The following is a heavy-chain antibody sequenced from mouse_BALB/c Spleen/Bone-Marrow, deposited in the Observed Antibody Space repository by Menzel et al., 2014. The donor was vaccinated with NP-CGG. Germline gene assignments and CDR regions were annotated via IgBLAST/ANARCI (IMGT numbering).Heavy chain of an antibody. CDR1: GFNIKDYY. CDR2: IDPENGDT. V-gene: IGHV14-4*02. CDR3: SDGNFYALDY. Sequence: EVQLQQSGAELVRSGASVKLPCTASGFNIKDYYIHWVKQRPEQGLEWIGWIDPENGDTEYAPKFQGKATMTADTSSNTAYLQLSSLTSVDTAAYYCSDGNFYALDYWGQGTSVTVSS. D-gene: IGHD2-1*01. J-gene: IGHJ4*01.